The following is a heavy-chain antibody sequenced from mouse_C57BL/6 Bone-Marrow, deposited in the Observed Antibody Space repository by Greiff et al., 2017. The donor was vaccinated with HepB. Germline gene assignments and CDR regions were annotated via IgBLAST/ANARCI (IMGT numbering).Heavy chain of an antibody. V-gene: IGHV1-82*01. J-gene: IGHJ2*01. CDR2: IYPGDGDT. D-gene: IGHD2-1*01. CDR3: ARRRNFHYFDY. Sequence: QVQLKQSGPELVKPGASVKISCKASGYAFSSSWMNWVKQRPGKGLEWIGRIYPGDGDTNYNGKFKGKATLTADKSSSTAYMQLSSLTSEDSAVYFCARRRNFHYFDYWGQGTTLTVSS. CDR1: GYAFSSSW.